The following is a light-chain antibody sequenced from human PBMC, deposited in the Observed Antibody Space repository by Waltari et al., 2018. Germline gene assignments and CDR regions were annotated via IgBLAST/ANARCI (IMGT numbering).Light chain of an antibody. CDR2: GAS. V-gene: IGKV3-20*01. J-gene: IGKJ1*01. CDR1: QGVSSY. Sequence: EIVLTQSPATLSLSPGERATLSCRASQGVSSYLAWYQQRPGQAPRLLIYGASSRATGIPDRFSGSGSGTDFSLTISRLEPEDFAVYYCQNHERLPAMFGQGTKVEIK. CDR3: QNHERLPAM.